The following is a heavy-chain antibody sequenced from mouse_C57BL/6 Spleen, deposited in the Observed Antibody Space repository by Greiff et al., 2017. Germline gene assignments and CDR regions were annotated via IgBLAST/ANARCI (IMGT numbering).Heavy chain of an antibody. D-gene: IGHD1-1*01. CDR1: GYTFTDYE. Sequence: VQLQQSGAELVRPGASVTLSCKASGYTFTDYEMHWVKQTPVHGLEWIGAIDPETGGTAYNQKFKGKAILTADKSSSTAYMELRRLTSEDSAVYYCTRGFYYGSSWYFDYWGQGTTLTVSS. CDR2: IDPETGGT. J-gene: IGHJ2*01. V-gene: IGHV1-15*01. CDR3: TRGFYYGSSWYFDY.